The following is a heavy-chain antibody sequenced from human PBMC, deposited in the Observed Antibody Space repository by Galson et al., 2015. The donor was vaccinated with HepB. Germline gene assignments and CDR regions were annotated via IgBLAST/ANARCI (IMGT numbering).Heavy chain of an antibody. Sequence: SLRLSCAASGFTFSSYGMHWVRQAPGKGLEWVAVISYDGSNKYYADSVKGRFTISRDNSKNTLYLQMNSLRAEDTAVYYCAKDRGPVRYDFWSGQYNWFDPWGQGTLVTVSS. D-gene: IGHD3-3*01. CDR3: AKDRGPVRYDFWSGQYNWFDP. V-gene: IGHV3-30*18. J-gene: IGHJ5*02. CDR1: GFTFSSYG. CDR2: ISYDGSNK.